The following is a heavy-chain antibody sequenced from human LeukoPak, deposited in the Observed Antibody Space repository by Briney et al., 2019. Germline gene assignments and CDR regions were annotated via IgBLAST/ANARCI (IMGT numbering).Heavy chain of an antibody. Sequence: SETLSLTCTVSGGSISSGSYYWSWIRQPAGKGLEWIGRIYTSGSTNYNPSLKSRVTISVDTSKKQFSLKLSSVTAADTAVYYCARDMVRGGGGFDPWGQGTLVTVSS. CDR1: GGSISSGSYY. CDR2: IYTSGST. J-gene: IGHJ5*02. V-gene: IGHV4-61*02. D-gene: IGHD3-10*01. CDR3: ARDMVRGGGGFDP.